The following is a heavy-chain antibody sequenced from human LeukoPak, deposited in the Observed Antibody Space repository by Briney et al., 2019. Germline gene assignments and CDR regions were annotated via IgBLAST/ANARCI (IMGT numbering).Heavy chain of an antibody. CDR3: AKARGVRGVIGVIDY. V-gene: IGHV3-30*18. Sequence: GRSLRLSCAASGFTFSSYGMHWVRQAPGKGLEWVAVISYDGSNKYYADSVKGRFTISRDNSKNTLYLQMNSLRAEDTAVYYCAKARGVRGVIGVIDYWGQGTLVTVSS. J-gene: IGHJ4*02. D-gene: IGHD3-10*01. CDR1: GFTFSSYG. CDR2: ISYDGSNK.